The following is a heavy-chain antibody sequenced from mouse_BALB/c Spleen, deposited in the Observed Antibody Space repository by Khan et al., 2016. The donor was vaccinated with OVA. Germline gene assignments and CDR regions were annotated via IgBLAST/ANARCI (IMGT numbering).Heavy chain of an antibody. CDR2: IYPGSDNA. J-gene: IGHJ2*01. CDR3: ARGDGYYVYFDY. Sequence: QIQLVQSGPELVKPGASVKMSCKASGYTFTYYVITWVKQRTGQGLEWIGEIYPGSDNAYYNERFKGTATLTADKSSNTTHMQLSSLTSEDSAVYFCARGDGYYVYFDYWGQGTTLTVSS. CDR1: GYTFTYYV. V-gene: IGHV1-77*01. D-gene: IGHD2-3*01.